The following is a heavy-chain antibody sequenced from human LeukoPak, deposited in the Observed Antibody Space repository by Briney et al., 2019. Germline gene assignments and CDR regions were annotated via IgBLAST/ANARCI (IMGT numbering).Heavy chain of an antibody. CDR2: VNTGNGDT. V-gene: IGHV1-3*04. Sequence: ASVKVSCKASGYIFTSYVMHWVRQAPRQRLEWMGWVNTGNGDTKYSQQFQGRVTFIRETSASTVYMDLSSLRSEDTAVYYCARGAVIAHFDYWGQGTLVTVTS. D-gene: IGHD2-21*01. CDR3: ARGAVIAHFDY. J-gene: IGHJ4*02. CDR1: GYIFTSYV.